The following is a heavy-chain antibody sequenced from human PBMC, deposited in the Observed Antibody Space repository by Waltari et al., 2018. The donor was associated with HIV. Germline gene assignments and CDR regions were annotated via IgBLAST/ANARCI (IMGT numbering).Heavy chain of an antibody. CDR1: GFTFSSAW. J-gene: IGHJ4*02. D-gene: IGHD6-13*01. Sequence: EVRLVASGGGLVQPGGSLRLSCAACGFTFSSAWVNWVRQAPGKGLEWVANVKEDGSEIHYVDSVKGRFTISRDNAKNSLYLQMNSLRAEDTAVYYCARRQQLTDWGQGTLVTVSS. CDR3: ARRQQLTD. V-gene: IGHV3-7*01. CDR2: VKEDGSEI.